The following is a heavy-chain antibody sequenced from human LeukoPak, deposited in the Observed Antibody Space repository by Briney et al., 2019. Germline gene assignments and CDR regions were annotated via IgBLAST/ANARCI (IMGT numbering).Heavy chain of an antibody. J-gene: IGHJ4*02. CDR3: AGATKWLALDF. D-gene: IGHD6-19*01. CDR1: GFTVSDNY. CDR2: IFDAGST. Sequence: GGSLRLSCAASGFTVSDNYMSWVRQAAGKGLEWVSTIFDAGSTTYGDSVKGRFTVSRDTYKNTLFLQMKSLRADDTAVYYCAGATKWLALDFWGEGGLATVSS. V-gene: IGHV3-53*01.